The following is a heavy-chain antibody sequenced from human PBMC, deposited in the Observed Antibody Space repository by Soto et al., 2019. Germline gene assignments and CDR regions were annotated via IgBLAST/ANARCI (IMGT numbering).Heavy chain of an antibody. D-gene: IGHD5-12*01. CDR2: INHSGST. V-gene: IGHV4-34*01. CDR1: GGSFSGYY. J-gene: IGHJ4*02. CDR3: ARGSLEMATKDFDY. Sequence: SETLSLTCAVYGGSFSGYYWSWIRQPPGKGLEWIGEINHSGSTNYNPSLKSRVTISVDTSKNQFSLKLSSVTAADTAVYCCARGSLEMATKDFDYWGQGTLVTVSS.